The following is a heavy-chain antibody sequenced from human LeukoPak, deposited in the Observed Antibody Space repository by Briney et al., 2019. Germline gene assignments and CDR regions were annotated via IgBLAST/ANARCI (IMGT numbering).Heavy chain of an antibody. D-gene: IGHD3-10*01. CDR1: GYTFTSYG. V-gene: IGHV1-18*01. J-gene: IGHJ6*03. Sequence: ASVKVSCKASGYTFTSYGITWVRQAPGQGLEWMGWISTYNGNTKYAQKVQGRGTMTRDTSTSTVYMELSSLRSEDTAVYYCATRDYYGSGSYPRDDYMDVWGKGTTVTISS. CDR3: ATRDYYGSGSYPRDDYMDV. CDR2: ISTYNGNT.